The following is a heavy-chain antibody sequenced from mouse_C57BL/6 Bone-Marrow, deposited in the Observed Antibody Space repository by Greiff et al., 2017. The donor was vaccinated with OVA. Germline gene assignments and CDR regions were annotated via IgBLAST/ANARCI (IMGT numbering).Heavy chain of an antibody. CDR1: GFTFSDYY. J-gene: IGHJ4*01. CDR3: ARHYDAMDY. Sequence: VQLKESGGGLVQPGGSLKLSCAASGFTFSDYYMYWVRQTPEKRLEWVAYISNGGGSTYYPDTVKGRFTISRDNAKNTLYLQMSRLKSEDTAMYYCARHYDAMDYWGQGTSVTVSS. V-gene: IGHV5-12*01. CDR2: ISNGGGST.